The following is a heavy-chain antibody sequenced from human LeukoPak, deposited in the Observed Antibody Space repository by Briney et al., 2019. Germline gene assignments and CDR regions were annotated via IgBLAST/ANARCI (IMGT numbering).Heavy chain of an antibody. CDR1: GFTFSSYA. CDR2: ISYDGSNK. J-gene: IGHJ4*02. V-gene: IGHV3-30*04. D-gene: IGHD2-21*02. CDR3: AKDYCGGDCSYFDY. Sequence: GGSLRLSCAASGFTFSSYAMHWVRQAPGKGLEWVAVISYDGSNKYYADSVKGRFTISRDNSKNTLYLQMNSLRAEDTAVYYCAKDYCGGDCSYFDYWGQGTLVTVSS.